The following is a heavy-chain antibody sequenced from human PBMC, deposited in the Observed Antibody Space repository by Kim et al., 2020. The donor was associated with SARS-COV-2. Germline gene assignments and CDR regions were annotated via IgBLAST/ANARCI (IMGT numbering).Heavy chain of an antibody. CDR2: IKDDGSEK. CDR1: GFTFSTYW. CDR3: AREAAAGGGHYWYFDL. V-gene: IGHV3-7*01. D-gene: IGHD6-13*01. J-gene: IGHJ2*01. Sequence: GGSLRLSCEASGFTFSTYWTSWVRQAPGKGLEWVANIKDDGSEKNYVDSLKGRFTVSRDNSKNSLYLEMNSLRAEDTAVYHCAREAAAGGGHYWYFDLW.